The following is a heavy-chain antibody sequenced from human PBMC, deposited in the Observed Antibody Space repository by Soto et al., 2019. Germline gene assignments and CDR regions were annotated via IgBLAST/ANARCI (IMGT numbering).Heavy chain of an antibody. CDR1: GGSISSYY. D-gene: IGHD3-22*01. V-gene: IGHV4-59*08. CDR2: IYYSGST. CDR3: GRRKYYYDSSGYPYYYYYYGMDV. J-gene: IGHJ6*02. Sequence: SETLSLTCTVSGGSISSYYWSWIRQPPGKGLEWIGYIYYSGSTNYNPSLKSRVTISVDTSKNQFSLKLSSVTAADTAVYYCGRRKYYYDSSGYPYYYYYYGMDVWGQGTTVTVSS.